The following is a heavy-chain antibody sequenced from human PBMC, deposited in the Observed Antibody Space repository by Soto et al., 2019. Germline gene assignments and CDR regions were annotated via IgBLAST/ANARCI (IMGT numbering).Heavy chain of an antibody. V-gene: IGHV4-59*01. CDR2: IYYSGST. CDR3: ASGNSDY. D-gene: IGHD4-4*01. CDR1: GGSISSYY. J-gene: IGHJ4*02. Sequence: SETLSLTCTVSGGSISSYYWSWIRQPPGKGLKWIGYIYYSGSTNYNPSLKSRVTISVDTSKNQFSLKLSSVTAADTAVYYCASGNSDYWGQGTLVTVSS.